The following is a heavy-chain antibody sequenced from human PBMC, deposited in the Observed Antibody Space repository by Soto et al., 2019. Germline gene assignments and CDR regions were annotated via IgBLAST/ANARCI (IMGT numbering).Heavy chain of an antibody. CDR2: IYHSGST. Sequence: SETLSLTCAVSGGSISSGGYSWSCIRQPPGKGLEWIGYIYHSGSTYYNPSLKSRVTISVDRSKNQFSLKLSSVTAADTAVYYCARRYGSGFDYWGQGTLVTVSS. CDR3: ARRYGSGFDY. CDR1: GGSISSGGYS. J-gene: IGHJ4*02. D-gene: IGHD6-19*01. V-gene: IGHV4-30-2*01.